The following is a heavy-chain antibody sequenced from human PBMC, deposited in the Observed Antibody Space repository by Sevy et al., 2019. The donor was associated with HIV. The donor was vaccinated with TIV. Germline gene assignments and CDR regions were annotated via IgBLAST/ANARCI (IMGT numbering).Heavy chain of an antibody. CDR3: AKEDREGCSGGSCYSGILSDYYYYGMGV. CDR2: ISYDGSNK. CDR1: GFTFSSYG. D-gene: IGHD2-15*01. J-gene: IGHJ6*02. V-gene: IGHV3-30*18. Sequence: GGSLRLSCAASGFTFSSYGMHWVRQAPGKGLEWVAVISYDGSNKYYADSVKGRFTISRDNSKNTLYLQMNSLRAEDTAVYYCAKEDREGCSGGSCYSGILSDYYYYGMGVWGQGTTVTVSS.